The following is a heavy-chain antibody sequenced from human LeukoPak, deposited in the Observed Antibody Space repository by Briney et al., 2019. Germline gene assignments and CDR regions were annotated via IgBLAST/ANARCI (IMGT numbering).Heavy chain of an antibody. D-gene: IGHD6-13*01. V-gene: IGHV3-9*01. CDR2: ISWNSGSI. CDR3: AKGSTAGIAAAGIRGY. CDR1: GFTFDDYA. J-gene: IGHJ4*02. Sequence: GGSLRLSCAASGFTFDDYAMHWVRQAPGKGLEWVSGISWNSGSIGYADSVKGRFTISRDNAKNSLYLQMNSLRAEDTALYYCAKGSTAGIAAAGIRGYWGQGTLVTGAS.